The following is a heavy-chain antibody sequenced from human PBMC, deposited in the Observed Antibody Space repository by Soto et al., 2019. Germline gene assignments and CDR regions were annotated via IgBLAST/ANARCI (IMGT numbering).Heavy chain of an antibody. CDR3: ARDHVAARILSGGYYYGLDV. CDR2: ISSSSSTM. Sequence: PGGSLRLSCAASGFTFSSYAMSWVRQAPGKGLEWLSYISSSSSTMYYADSVMGRFTISRDNAKNSLFLQMNSLRDEDTAIYYCARDHVAARILSGGYYYGLDVWGQGTTVTVSS. V-gene: IGHV3-48*02. D-gene: IGHD6-6*01. CDR1: GFTFSSYA. J-gene: IGHJ6*02.